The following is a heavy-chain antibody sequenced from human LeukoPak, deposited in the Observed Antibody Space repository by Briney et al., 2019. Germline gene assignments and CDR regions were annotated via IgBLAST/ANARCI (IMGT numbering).Heavy chain of an antibody. CDR1: GFTFTNAW. J-gene: IGHJ4*02. D-gene: IGHD1-20*01. CDR2: IKSKADGETI. CDR3: STLTSRGLSDS. Sequence: GGSLRLSCAASGFTFTNAWMNWVRQAPGKGLEWVGRIKSKADGETIDYAAPVKGRFTFSGDDSKNMLYLQMNSLKSEDTAVYYCSTLTSRGLSDSWGQGTLVTVSS. V-gene: IGHV3-15*07.